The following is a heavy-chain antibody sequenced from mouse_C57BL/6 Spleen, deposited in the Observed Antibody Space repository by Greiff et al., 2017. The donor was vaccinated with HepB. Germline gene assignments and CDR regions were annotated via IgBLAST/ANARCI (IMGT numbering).Heavy chain of an antibody. V-gene: IGHV5-17*01. CDR2: ISSGSSTI. CDR3: ARRGYYGSSYYAMDY. CDR1: GFTFSDYG. D-gene: IGHD1-1*01. Sequence: EVQGVESGGGLVKPGGSLKLSCAASGFTFSDYGMHWVRQAPEKGLEWVAYISSGSSTIYYADTVKGRFTISRDNAKNTLFLQMTSLRSEDTAMYYCARRGYYGSSYYAMDYWGQGTSVTVSS. J-gene: IGHJ4*01.